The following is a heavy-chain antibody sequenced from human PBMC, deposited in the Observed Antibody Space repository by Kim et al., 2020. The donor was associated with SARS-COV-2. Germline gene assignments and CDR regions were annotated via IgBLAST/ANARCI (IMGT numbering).Heavy chain of an antibody. Sequence: GESLKISCKASGYNFHNYWIGWVRQVPGKALEWMGIFFPGDSDSKYSPSFEGQVIISADLSTSTAYLQWSSLKASDSAIYYCARRSPTPADFDSWGQGTLVTVSS. V-gene: IGHV5-51*01. J-gene: IGHJ4*02. CDR3: ARRSPTPADFDS. CDR1: GYNFHNYW. CDR2: FFPGDSDS.